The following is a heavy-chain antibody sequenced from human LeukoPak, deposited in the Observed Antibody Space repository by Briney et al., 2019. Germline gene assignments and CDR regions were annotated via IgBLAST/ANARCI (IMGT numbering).Heavy chain of an antibody. CDR1: GGTFSSYA. CDR2: IIPIFGTA. J-gene: IGHJ4*02. Sequence: SVKVSCKASGGTFSSYAISWVRQAPGQGLEWMGGIIPIFGTANYAQKFQGRVTITTDESTSTAYMELSSQRSEDTAVYYCAISASAERRKAHENDYWGQGTLVTVSS. CDR3: AISASAERRKAHENDY. V-gene: IGHV1-69*05. D-gene: IGHD1-1*01.